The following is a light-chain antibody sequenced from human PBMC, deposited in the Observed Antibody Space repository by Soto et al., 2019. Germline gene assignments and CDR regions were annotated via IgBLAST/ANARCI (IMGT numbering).Light chain of an antibody. Sequence: QSVLTQPPSVXXAPGQKVTISCSGSNSNIGNNYVSWYQQLPGTAPKLLIYDNNKRPSGIPDRFSGSKSGTSATLGITGLQTGDEANYYCGTWDNSLTASVFGGGTKVTVL. CDR1: NSNIGNNY. J-gene: IGLJ3*02. V-gene: IGLV1-51*01. CDR3: GTWDNSLTASV. CDR2: DNN.